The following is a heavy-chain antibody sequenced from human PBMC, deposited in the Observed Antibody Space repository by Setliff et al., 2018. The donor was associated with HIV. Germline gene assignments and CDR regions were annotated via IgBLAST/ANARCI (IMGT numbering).Heavy chain of an antibody. CDR3: ATDTSTSWFYH. CDR1: GYSISSGYY. J-gene: IGHJ5*01. D-gene: IGHD1-1*01. Sequence: PSETLSLTCAVSGYSISSGYYWGWIRQPPGKGLEWIGSIYHSGSTYYNPSLKSRVTISVDTSNNQFSLRMNSVTAADTAVYYCATDTSTSWFYHWGQGTLVTVSS. CDR2: IYHSGST. V-gene: IGHV4-38-2*02.